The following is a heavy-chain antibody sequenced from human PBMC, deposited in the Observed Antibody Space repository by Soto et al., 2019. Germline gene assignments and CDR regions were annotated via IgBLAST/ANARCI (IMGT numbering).Heavy chain of an antibody. CDR3: AKGGSLNYDILTGYVLGFDP. D-gene: IGHD3-9*01. J-gene: IGHJ5*02. Sequence: KPSETLSLTCAVYGGSFSGYYWSWIRQPPGKGLEWIGEINHSGSTNYNPSLKSRVTISVDTSKNQFSLKLSSVTAADTAVYYCAKGGSLNYDILTGYVLGFDPWGQGTLVTVSS. CDR2: INHSGST. CDR1: GGSFSGYY. V-gene: IGHV4-34*01.